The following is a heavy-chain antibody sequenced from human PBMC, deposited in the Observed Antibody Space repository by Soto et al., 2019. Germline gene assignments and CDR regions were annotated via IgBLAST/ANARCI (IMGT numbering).Heavy chain of an antibody. CDR3: GRGNLYYDFWSGTDDY. J-gene: IGHJ4*02. CDR2: MNPNSGNT. Sequence: ASVKVSCKASGYTFTSYDINWVRRATGQGREWMGWMNPNSGNTGYAQKFQGRVTMTRNTSISTAYMELSSLRSEDTAVYYCGRGNLYYDFWSGTDDYWGQGTLVTVSS. CDR1: GYTFTSYD. V-gene: IGHV1-8*01. D-gene: IGHD3-3*01.